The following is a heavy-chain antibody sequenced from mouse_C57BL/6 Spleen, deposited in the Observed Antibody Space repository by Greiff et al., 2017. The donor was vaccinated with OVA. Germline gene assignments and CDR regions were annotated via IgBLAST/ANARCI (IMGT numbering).Heavy chain of an antibody. CDR2: INPSSGYT. CDR1: GYTSTSYT. Sequence: QVQLQQSGAELARPGASAKMSCKASGYTSTSYTMHWVKQRPGQGLEWIGYINPSSGYTKYNQKFKDKATLTADKSSSTAYMQLSSLTSEDSAVYYCVESYDGSSGAMDYWGQGTSVTVSS. J-gene: IGHJ4*01. CDR3: VESYDGSSGAMDY. V-gene: IGHV1-4*01. D-gene: IGHD1-1*01.